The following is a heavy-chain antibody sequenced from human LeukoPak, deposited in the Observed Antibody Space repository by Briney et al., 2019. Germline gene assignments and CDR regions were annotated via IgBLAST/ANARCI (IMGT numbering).Heavy chain of an antibody. CDR2: INPNSGGT. CDR1: GGTFSSYA. CDR3: ARIGLRGY. Sequence: ASVKVSCKASGGTFSSYAISWVRQAPGQGLEWMGWINPNSGGTNYAQKFQGRVTMTRDTSISTAYMELSRLRSDDTAVYYCARIGLRGYWGQGTLVTVSS. V-gene: IGHV1-2*02. D-gene: IGHD5-12*01. J-gene: IGHJ4*02.